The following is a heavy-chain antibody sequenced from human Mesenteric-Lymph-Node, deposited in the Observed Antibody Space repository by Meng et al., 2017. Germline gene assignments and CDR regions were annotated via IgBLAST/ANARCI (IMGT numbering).Heavy chain of an antibody. D-gene: IGHD2-15*01. Sequence: GASLKISCAVSGFSSSNYWMHWIRRRPGEGPVWFSLITNDGRGTSYADSAKGRFTISRDNSKNTLYLQMNSLRAEDTAVYYCGGYCSGGSCSSGPTTGSYFDYWGQGTLVTVSS. V-gene: IGHV3-74*01. J-gene: IGHJ4*02. CDR1: GFSSSNYW. CDR2: ITNDGRGT. CDR3: GGYCSGGSCSSGPTTGSYFDY.